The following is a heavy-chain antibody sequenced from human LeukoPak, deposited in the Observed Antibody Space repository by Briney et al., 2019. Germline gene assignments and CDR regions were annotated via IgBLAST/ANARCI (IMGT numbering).Heavy chain of an antibody. CDR1: GFTVSSRY. D-gene: IGHD5-24*01. CDR2: LYSGGNT. Sequence: GGSLRLSCAASGFTVSSRYMSWVRQAPGEGLEWVSVLYSGGNTYYADSVEGRFTVSRDNSKNTLYLQLNSLRAEDTALYYCAKRDGETEFDYWGQGTLVTVSS. J-gene: IGHJ4*02. V-gene: IGHV3-53*05. CDR3: AKRDGETEFDY.